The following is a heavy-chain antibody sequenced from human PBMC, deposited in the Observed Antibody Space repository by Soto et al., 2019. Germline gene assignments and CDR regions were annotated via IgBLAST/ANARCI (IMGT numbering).Heavy chain of an antibody. D-gene: IGHD4-17*01. J-gene: IGHJ4*02. V-gene: IGHV4-31*03. Sequence: SETLSLTCTVSGGSISSGGYYWSWIRQHPGKGLEWIGYIYYSGSTYYNPSLKSRVTISVDTSKNQFSLKLSSVTAADTAVYYCARASGVIDYGDYYFDYWGQGTLVTVSS. CDR1: GGSISSGGYY. CDR3: ARASGVIDYGDYYFDY. CDR2: IYYSGST.